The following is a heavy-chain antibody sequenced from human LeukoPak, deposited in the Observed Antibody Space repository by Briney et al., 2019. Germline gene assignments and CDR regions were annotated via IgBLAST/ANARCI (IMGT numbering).Heavy chain of an antibody. J-gene: IGHJ4*02. D-gene: IGHD3-10*01. CDR1: GFTFSSHA. CDR3: AKGSFTSWFRELMSPDY. CDR2: ISGSGGST. Sequence: GGSLRLSCAASGFTFSSHAMSWVRQAPGKGLEWVSAISGSGGSTYYADSVKGRFTISRDNSKNTPYLQMNSLRAEDTAVYYCAKGSFTSWFRELMSPDYWGQGTLVTVSS. V-gene: IGHV3-23*01.